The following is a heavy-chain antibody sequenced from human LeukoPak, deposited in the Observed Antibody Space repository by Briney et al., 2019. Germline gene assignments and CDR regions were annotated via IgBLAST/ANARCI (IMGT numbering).Heavy chain of an antibody. CDR3: ARHSGSGSLSRPFDP. D-gene: IGHD3-10*01. J-gene: IGHJ5*02. CDR1: GASVTSGGCY. V-gene: IGHV4-39*01. Sequence: PLETLSLTCSVSGASVTSGGCYWGWLRQPPGKGPEWIATVYYTGSTYYNPSLKSRVTISIDTSKNQFSLRLTSVTTTDTAIYHCARHSGSGSLSRPFDPWGQGTLVSVSS. CDR2: VYYTGST.